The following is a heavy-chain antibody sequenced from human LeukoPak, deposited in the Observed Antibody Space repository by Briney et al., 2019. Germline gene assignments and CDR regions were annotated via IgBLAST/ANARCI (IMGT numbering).Heavy chain of an antibody. V-gene: IGHV3-23*01. CDR2: ISGSGGST. CDR1: GFTFSSYA. D-gene: IGHD5-12*01. J-gene: IGHJ4*02. CDR3: AKTRGYSGYGHFDY. Sequence: PGGSLRLSCAASGFTFSSYAMSWVRQAPGKGLEWVSAISGSGGSTYYADSVKGRFTISRDNPKNTLYLQMNSLRAEDTAVYYCAKTRGYSGYGHFDYWGQGTLVTVSS.